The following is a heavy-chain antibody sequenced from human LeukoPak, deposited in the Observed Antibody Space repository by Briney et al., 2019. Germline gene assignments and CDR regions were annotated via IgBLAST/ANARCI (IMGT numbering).Heavy chain of an antibody. J-gene: IGHJ4*02. D-gene: IGHD1-26*01. CDR1: GFTFSSYD. CDR2: IGTVGDT. CDR3: ARGSGSYGGVDY. V-gene: IGHV3-13*01. Sequence: GGSLRLSCAASGFTFSSYDMHWVRQATGKGLEWVSAIGTVGDTYYLGSVKGRFTISRENAKNSLYLQMNSLRAGDTAVYYCARGSGSYGGVDYWGQGTLVTVSS.